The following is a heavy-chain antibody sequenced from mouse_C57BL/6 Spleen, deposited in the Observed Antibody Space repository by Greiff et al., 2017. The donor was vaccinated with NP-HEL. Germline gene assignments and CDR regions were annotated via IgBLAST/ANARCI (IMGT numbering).Heavy chain of an antibody. Sequence: QVHVKQSGAELVRPGTSVKVSCKASGYAFTNYLIEWVKQRPGQGLEWIGVINPGSGGTNYNEKFKGKATLTADKSSSTAYMQLSSLTSEDSAVYFCASPYYYGSSWFAYWGQGTLVTVSA. D-gene: IGHD1-1*01. V-gene: IGHV1-54*01. CDR3: ASPYYYGSSWFAY. J-gene: IGHJ3*01. CDR2: INPGSGGT. CDR1: GYAFTNYL.